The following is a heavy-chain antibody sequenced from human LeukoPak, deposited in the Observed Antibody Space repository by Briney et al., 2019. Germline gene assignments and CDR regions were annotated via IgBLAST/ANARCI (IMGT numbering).Heavy chain of an antibody. CDR3: ASWDDILTGYYRATRGY. CDR2: ISSSSYI. D-gene: IGHD3-9*01. J-gene: IGHJ4*02. Sequence: GGSLRLSCAASGFTFSSYSMNWVRQAPGKGLEWVSSISSSSYIYYADSVKGRFTISRDNAKNSLYLQMNSLRAEDTAVYYCASWDDILTGYYRATRGYWGQGTLVTVFS. CDR1: GFTFSSYS. V-gene: IGHV3-21*01.